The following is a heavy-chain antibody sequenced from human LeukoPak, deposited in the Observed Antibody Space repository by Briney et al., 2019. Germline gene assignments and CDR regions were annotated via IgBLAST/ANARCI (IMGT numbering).Heavy chain of an antibody. CDR2: ISSSGDST. J-gene: IGHJ3*02. V-gene: IGHV3-23*01. D-gene: IGHD3-10*01. CDR3: AREKGTLIRAMAFEM. CDR1: GFTFSTYG. Sequence: GGSLRLSCAASGFTFSTYGMNWVRQAPGKGLEWVSAISSSGDSTYYADSVKGRFTIPRDNSKNTLYLQMNSLRAEDTAVYYCAREKGTLIRAMAFEMWGQGTMVTVSS.